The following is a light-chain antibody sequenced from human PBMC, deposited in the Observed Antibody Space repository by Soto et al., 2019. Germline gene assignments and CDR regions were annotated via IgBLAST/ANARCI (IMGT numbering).Light chain of an antibody. Sequence: QSVLTQPPSVSGAPGQRVTISCTGSSSNIGAGYDVHWYQQLPGTAPKLLIYGNSNRPSGVPDRFSGSKSGTSASLAITELQAEDEADYYCQSYDSSLSGSTVFGTGTKVTVL. CDR2: GNS. CDR1: SSNIGAGYD. V-gene: IGLV1-40*01. CDR3: QSYDSSLSGSTV. J-gene: IGLJ1*01.